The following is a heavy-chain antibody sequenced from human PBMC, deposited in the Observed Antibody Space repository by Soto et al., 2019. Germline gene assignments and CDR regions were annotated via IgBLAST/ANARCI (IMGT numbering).Heavy chain of an antibody. J-gene: IGHJ4*02. Sequence: QVQLVQSGAEVKKPGSSVKVSCKASVGTFSSYAISWVRQAPGQGLEWMGGIIPIFGTANYAQKFQARVTITADEATSTAYMELSSLRSEDTAVYYCARSPGAYCSSTSCYTYLWDYWGQGTLVTVSS. V-gene: IGHV1-69*01. CDR1: VGTFSSYA. CDR2: IIPIFGTA. D-gene: IGHD2-2*02. CDR3: ARSPGAYCSSTSCYTYLWDY.